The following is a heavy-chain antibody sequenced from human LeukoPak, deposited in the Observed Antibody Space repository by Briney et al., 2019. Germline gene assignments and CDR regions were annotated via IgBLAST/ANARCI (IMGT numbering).Heavy chain of an antibody. CDR1: GGTFSSYT. CDR2: IIPILGIA. Sequence: SVKVSCKASGGTFSSYTISWVRRAPGQGLEWMGGIIPILGIANYAQKFQGRVTITADKSTSTAYMELSSLRSEDTAVYYCARGVRGVSSSSMYFDYWGQGTLVTVSS. V-gene: IGHV1-69*02. D-gene: IGHD6-6*01. J-gene: IGHJ4*02. CDR3: ARGVRGVSSSSMYFDY.